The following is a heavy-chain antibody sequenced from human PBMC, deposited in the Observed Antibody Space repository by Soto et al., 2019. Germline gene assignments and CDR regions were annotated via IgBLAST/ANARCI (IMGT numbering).Heavy chain of an antibody. CDR2: ISYHGSDK. D-gene: IGHD4-17*01. CDR1: GFTFSNYG. V-gene: IGHV3-30*18. Sequence: QVQLVESGGGVVQPGRSLRLSCAASGFTFSNYGRHWVRQAPGKGLEWLAVISYHGSDKYYADSVKGRFTISRDNSKNTLYLQMDSLRAEDTAVYYCAKDHLTTTVTTVGYWGQGTLVTVSS. CDR3: AKDHLTTTVTTVGY. J-gene: IGHJ4*02.